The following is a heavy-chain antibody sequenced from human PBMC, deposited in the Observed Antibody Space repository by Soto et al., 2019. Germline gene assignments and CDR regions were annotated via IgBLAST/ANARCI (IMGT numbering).Heavy chain of an antibody. V-gene: IGHV3-11*01. Sequence: QVRLVESGGGLVKPGGSLRLSCAASGFTFTAYYMSWFRQAPGKGLEWVSRISSTGGTIYYADSVKGRFTISRDNAENSLYLQMTSLRGEDTAMYYCALRFMVRGAFDPWGQGTLVTVSS. CDR3: ALRFMVRGAFDP. CDR1: GFTFTAYY. J-gene: IGHJ5*02. CDR2: ISSTGGTI. D-gene: IGHD3-10*01.